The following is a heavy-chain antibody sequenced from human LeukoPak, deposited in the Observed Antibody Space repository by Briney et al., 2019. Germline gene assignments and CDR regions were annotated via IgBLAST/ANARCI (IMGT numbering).Heavy chain of an antibody. Sequence: GGSLRLSCAASGFTVSSNYMSWVRQAPGKGLEWVSIIYSGGSTYYADSVKGRFTISRDNSKNTLYLQMNSLRAEDTVVYYCAKAKTNWEVDYWGQGTLVTVSS. CDR1: GFTVSSNY. D-gene: IGHD7-27*01. CDR3: AKAKTNWEVDY. V-gene: IGHV3-66*02. J-gene: IGHJ4*02. CDR2: IYSGGST.